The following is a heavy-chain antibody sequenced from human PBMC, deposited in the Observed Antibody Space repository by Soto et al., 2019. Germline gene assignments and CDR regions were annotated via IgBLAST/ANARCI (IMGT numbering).Heavy chain of an antibody. CDR2: ISYDGSNK. CDR1: GFTFSSYA. CDR3: AREGPSGYDAFDI. J-gene: IGHJ3*02. D-gene: IGHD3-22*01. V-gene: IGHV3-30-3*01. Sequence: GGSLRLSCAASGFTFSSYAMHWVRQAPGKGLEWVAVISYDGSNKYYADSVKGRFTISRDNSKNTLYLQMNSLRAEDTAVYYCAREGPSGYDAFDIWGQGTMVTVSS.